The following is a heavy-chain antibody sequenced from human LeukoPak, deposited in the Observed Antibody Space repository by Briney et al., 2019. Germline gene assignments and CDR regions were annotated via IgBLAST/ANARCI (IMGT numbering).Heavy chain of an antibody. CDR1: GGSSSGHY. CDR2: INHLGST. Sequence: SETLSLTCGVYGGSSSGHYWTWIRQPPGKGLEWIGEINHLGSTDYNPSLKSRVTISVDTSKNQFSLKLSSVTAADTAVYYCARRDRAVNAFDIWGQGTMVTVSS. D-gene: IGHD6-19*01. CDR3: ARRDRAVNAFDI. V-gene: IGHV4-34*01. J-gene: IGHJ3*02.